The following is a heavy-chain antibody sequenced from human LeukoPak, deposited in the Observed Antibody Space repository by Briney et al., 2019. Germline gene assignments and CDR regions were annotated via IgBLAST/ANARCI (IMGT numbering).Heavy chain of an antibody. Sequence: GGSLRLSCAASGFLFRSYAMTWVRQAPGKGLQWVAAISPSGDTTHYADSVRGRFTVPRDNSNDILFLQVNNLRAEDTPVYLCTRAPGGGYSPTWYEGLFKYWGQGALLSVYS. CDR2: ISPSGDTT. J-gene: IGHJ4*02. CDR1: GFLFRSYA. CDR3: TRAPGGGYSPTWYEGLFKY. V-gene: IGHV3-23*01. D-gene: IGHD5-18*01.